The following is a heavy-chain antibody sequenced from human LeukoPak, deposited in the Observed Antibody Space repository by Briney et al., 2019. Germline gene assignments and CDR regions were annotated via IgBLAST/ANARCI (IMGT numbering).Heavy chain of an antibody. CDR1: SDSLRSGNYY. CDR2: VNTSGIT. CDR3: ARGLFGYGPQYYYYLDV. Sequence: PSETLSLTCTVSSDSLRSGNYYWSWIRQPGGTGLEWIGRVNTSGITNYNPSLKSRVTISADRSKNQFSLNLTSVTAADTAVYLCARGLFGYGPQYYYYLDVWGKGTTVTVSS. J-gene: IGHJ6*03. D-gene: IGHD3-16*01. V-gene: IGHV4-61*02.